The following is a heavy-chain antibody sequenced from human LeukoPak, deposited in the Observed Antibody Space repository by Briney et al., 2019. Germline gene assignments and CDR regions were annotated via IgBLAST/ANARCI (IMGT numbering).Heavy chain of an antibody. CDR2: IYYSGST. CDR1: GASINNKY. V-gene: IGHV4-59*01. Sequence: SETLSLTCTVSGASINNKYWSWIRQPPGKGLEWIGYIYYSGSTNYNPSLKSRVTMSVDTSMNQFSLKVSSLTAADTAVYYCARHSRNDDYILDYWGQGILVTVSS. D-gene: IGHD4-17*01. J-gene: IGHJ4*02. CDR3: ARHSRNDDYILDY.